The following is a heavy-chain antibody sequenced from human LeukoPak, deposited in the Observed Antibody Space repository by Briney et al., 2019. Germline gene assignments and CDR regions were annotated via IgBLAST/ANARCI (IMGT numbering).Heavy chain of an antibody. D-gene: IGHD3-10*01. CDR3: AREENYGSGSYYRDDYYYYYYMDV. J-gene: IGHJ6*03. Sequence: GGSLRLPCAASGFTLSSYSMNWVRQAPGKGLEWVSSISGSSNYIYYADSVKGRFTISRDNAKNSLYLQMNSLRAEDTAVYYCAREENYGSGSYYRDDYYYYYYMDVWGKGTTVTISS. CDR1: GFTLSSYS. V-gene: IGHV3-21*01. CDR2: ISGSSNYI.